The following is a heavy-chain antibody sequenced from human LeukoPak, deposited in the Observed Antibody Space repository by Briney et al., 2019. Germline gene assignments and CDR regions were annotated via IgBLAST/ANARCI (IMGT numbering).Heavy chain of an antibody. J-gene: IGHJ6*02. CDR1: GFTFSSYG. Sequence: GGSLRLSCAASGFTFSSYGMHWVRQAPGKGLEWVAVISYDGSNKYYADSVKGRFTISRDNSKNTLYLQMNSLRADDTAIYYCARNQQLGGHSYYYYGMDVWGQGTTVTVSS. V-gene: IGHV3-30*03. D-gene: IGHD3-16*01. CDR3: ARNQQLGGHSYYYYGMDV. CDR2: ISYDGSNK.